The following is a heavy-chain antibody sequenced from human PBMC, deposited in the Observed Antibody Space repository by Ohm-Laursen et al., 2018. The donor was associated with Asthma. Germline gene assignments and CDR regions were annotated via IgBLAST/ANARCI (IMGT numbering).Heavy chain of an antibody. D-gene: IGHD5-24*01. V-gene: IGHV3-74*01. Sequence: GSLRLSCSASGFTITNYWMHWVRQAPGKGLVWVSRINGDGGIKSYAASVKGRFTISRDNAKNSLYLQMNSLRAEDTALYYCAKDIKVTSGYNYPYYYYYGMDVWGQGTTVTVSS. CDR1: GFTITNYW. CDR3: AKDIKVTSGYNYPYYYYYGMDV. J-gene: IGHJ6*02. CDR2: INGDGGIK.